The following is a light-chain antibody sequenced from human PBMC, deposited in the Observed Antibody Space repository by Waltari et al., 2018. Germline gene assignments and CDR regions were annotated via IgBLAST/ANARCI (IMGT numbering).Light chain of an antibody. Sequence: EIVMTQSPATLSVSPGERATPSCRASQSVSSDLAWYQQKPGQAPRLLIYGASTVATGIPARFSGSGSGTEFTLTISSLQSEDFAVYYCHQYNKWPRTFGQGTKLEIK. J-gene: IGKJ2*01. V-gene: IGKV3-15*01. CDR1: QSVSSD. CDR3: HQYNKWPRT. CDR2: GAS.